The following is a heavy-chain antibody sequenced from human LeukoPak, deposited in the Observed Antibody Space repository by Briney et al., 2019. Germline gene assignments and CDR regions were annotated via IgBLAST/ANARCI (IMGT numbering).Heavy chain of an antibody. V-gene: IGHV1-46*01. Sequence: GASVKVSCKASGYTFTSYYMHWVRRAPGQGLEWMGIINPSGGSTSYAQKFQGRVTMTRDTSTSTVYMELSSLRSEDTAVYYCARDPLYYDSSGFYPPPDYWGQGTLVTVSS. D-gene: IGHD3-22*01. J-gene: IGHJ4*02. CDR1: GYTFTSYY. CDR2: INPSGGST. CDR3: ARDPLYYDSSGFYPPPDY.